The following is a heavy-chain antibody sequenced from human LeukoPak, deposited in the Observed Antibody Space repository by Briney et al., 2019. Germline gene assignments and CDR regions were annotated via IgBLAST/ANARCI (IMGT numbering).Heavy chain of an antibody. CDR3: AKGPPEVEWELFFFDY. CDR1: GFTFSSYA. V-gene: IGHV3-23*01. Sequence: GGSLRLSCAASGFTFSSYAMSWVRQAPGKGLEWVSAISGSGGSTYYADSGKGRFTISRDNSKNTPYLQMNSLRAEDTAVYSCAKGPPEVEWELFFFDYWGQGTLVTVSS. J-gene: IGHJ4*02. D-gene: IGHD1-26*01. CDR2: ISGSGGST.